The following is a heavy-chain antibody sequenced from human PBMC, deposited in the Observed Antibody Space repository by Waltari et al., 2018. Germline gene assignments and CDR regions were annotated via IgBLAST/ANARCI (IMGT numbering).Heavy chain of an antibody. CDR3: VRESPIAVAGS. D-gene: IGHD6-19*01. J-gene: IGHJ4*02. V-gene: IGHV3-23*01. CDR2: IGGGGGHI. Sequence: EVQLLESGGGLVQPGGSLRLSCAASGFTFTNYPMSWVRQAPGKGLEWVWAIGGGGGHIYYADSVNGRFTISRDNSNNTVYLQMNSLRVDDTAVYYSVRESPIAVAGSWGQGTLVTVSS. CDR1: GFTFTNYP.